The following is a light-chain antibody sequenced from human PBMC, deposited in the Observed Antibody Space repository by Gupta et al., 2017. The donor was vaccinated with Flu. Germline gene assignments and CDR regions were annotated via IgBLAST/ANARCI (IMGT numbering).Light chain of an antibody. V-gene: IGLV3-27*01. Sequence: SYELTQTSSVSVSPGQTARITCSGDVLAKKYARWFQQKPGQAPVLVIYKDSERPSGIPERFSGSSSGTTVTLTISGAQVEDEVDYYCYSAADNNHYVFGTGTKVTVL. CDR3: YSAADNNHYV. CDR1: VLAKKY. CDR2: KDS. J-gene: IGLJ1*01.